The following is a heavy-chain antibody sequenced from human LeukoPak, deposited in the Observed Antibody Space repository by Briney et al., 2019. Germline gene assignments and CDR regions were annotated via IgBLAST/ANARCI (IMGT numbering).Heavy chain of an antibody. CDR1: GFTFSSYS. D-gene: IGHD6-19*01. CDR3: ARDNRKYSSGWN. Sequence: GGSLRLSCAASGFTFSSYSMNWVRQAPGKGLEWVASISSSSSYIYYADSVKGRFTISRDNAKNSLYLQMNSLRAEDTAVYYCARDNRKYSSGWNWGQGTLVTVSS. CDR2: ISSSSSYI. J-gene: IGHJ4*02. V-gene: IGHV3-21*01.